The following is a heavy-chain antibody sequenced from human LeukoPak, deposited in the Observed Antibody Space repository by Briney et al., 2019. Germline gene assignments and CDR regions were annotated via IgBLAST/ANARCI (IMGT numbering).Heavy chain of an antibody. V-gene: IGHV3-7*01. CDR1: GFTFSTYW. CDR2: IKYDGSEK. J-gene: IGHJ5*02. CDR3: ARDLVIEPTGDWFDP. Sequence: GGSLRLSCAASGFTFSTYWMAWVRQAPGKGLEWVANIKYDGSEKYYVDSVKGRFTISRDNAKNSLYLQMNSLRDEDTAVYYCARDLVIEPTGDWFDPRGQGTLVIVSS. D-gene: IGHD2/OR15-2a*01.